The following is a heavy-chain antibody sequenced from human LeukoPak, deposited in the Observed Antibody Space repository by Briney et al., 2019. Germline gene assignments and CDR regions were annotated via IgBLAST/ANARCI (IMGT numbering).Heavy chain of an antibody. D-gene: IGHD3-3*01. CDR1: GGSFSGYY. CDR2: INHSGST. J-gene: IGHJ6*02. Sequence: SETLSLTCAVYGGSFSGYYWSWIRQPPGKGLEWIGEINHSGSTNYNPSLKSRVTISVDTSKNQFSLKLSSVTAADTAVCYCAGGYYHYYYYGMDVWGQGTTVTVSS. V-gene: IGHV4-34*01. CDR3: AGGYYHYYYYGMDV.